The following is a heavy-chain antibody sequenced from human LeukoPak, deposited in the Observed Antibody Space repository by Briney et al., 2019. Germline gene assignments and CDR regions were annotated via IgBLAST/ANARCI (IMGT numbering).Heavy chain of an antibody. J-gene: IGHJ4*02. D-gene: IGHD2-8*01. Sequence: GASVRVSCKASGYTFTGYYIHWVRQAPGQGLEWMGWINPNSDYTFYAQKFQGRVTLTRDTSISTAYMELSRLRSDDTAVYYCARDLVLMVYALDYWGQGTLVTVSS. CDR2: INPNSDYT. V-gene: IGHV1-2*02. CDR3: ARDLVLMVYALDY. CDR1: GYTFTGYY.